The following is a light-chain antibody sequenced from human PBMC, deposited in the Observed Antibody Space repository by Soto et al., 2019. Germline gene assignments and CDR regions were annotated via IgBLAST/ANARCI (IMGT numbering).Light chain of an antibody. CDR2: AAS. Sequence: DIQRTQSPSSMSASVGDRVTITCRASQSISSYLNWYQQKPGKAPKLLIYAASSLQSGVPSRFSGSGSGTDVTLTISRLQPEDFATYYCQQRYSTPLTFGKGTQVEIK. CDR3: QQRYSTPLT. J-gene: IGKJ1*01. CDR1: QSISSY. V-gene: IGKV1-39*01.